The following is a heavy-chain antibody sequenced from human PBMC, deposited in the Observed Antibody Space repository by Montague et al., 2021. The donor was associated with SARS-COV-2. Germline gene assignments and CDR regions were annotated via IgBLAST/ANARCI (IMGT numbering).Heavy chain of an antibody. J-gene: IGHJ4*02. Sequence: TLSLTCTVSGGSISSGDYYWGWIRHHPEKVVEWIGYISYRGSTYYNPSLSSRANISVDTSKHQVSLKLNSLTAADTAVYYCAGAVDGNNYLEYWGQGAPVTVSS. CDR1: GGSISSGDYY. CDR2: ISYRGST. CDR3: AGAVDGNNYLEY. V-gene: IGHV4-31*03. D-gene: IGHD2/OR15-2a*01.